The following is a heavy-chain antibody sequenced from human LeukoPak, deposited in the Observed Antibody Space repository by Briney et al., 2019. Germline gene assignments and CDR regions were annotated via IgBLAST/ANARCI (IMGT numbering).Heavy chain of an antibody. V-gene: IGHV4-34*01. D-gene: IGHD6-13*01. CDR1: GGSFSGYY. J-gene: IGHJ4*02. Sequence: SETLSLTCAVYGGSFSGYYWSWIRQPPGKGLEWIGEINHSGSTNYNPSLKSRVTISVDTSKNQFSLKLSSVTAADTAVYYCARVRGIAAAEDYWGQETLVTVSS. CDR2: INHSGST. CDR3: ARVRGIAAAEDY.